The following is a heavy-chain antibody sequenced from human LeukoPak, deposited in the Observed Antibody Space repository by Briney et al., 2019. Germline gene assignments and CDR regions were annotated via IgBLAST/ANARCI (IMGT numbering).Heavy chain of an antibody. Sequence: ASVKVSCKTSGYTFTAYYMHWVRQAPGQGLEWMGWIKPNSDFTNFAQNFQGRVTMTSDTSISTAYMELSRLRSDDTAVYYCARAISAGSPITASDCWGQGTLVTVSS. V-gene: IGHV1-2*02. CDR2: IKPNSDFT. J-gene: IGHJ4*02. CDR3: ARAISAGSPITASDC. CDR1: GYTFTAYY. D-gene: IGHD2-15*01.